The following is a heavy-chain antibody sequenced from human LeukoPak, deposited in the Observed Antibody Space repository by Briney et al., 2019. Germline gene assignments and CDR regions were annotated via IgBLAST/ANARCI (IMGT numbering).Heavy chain of an antibody. Sequence: ETLSLTCAVYGGSFSGYYWSWIRQPPGKGLEWIGEINHSGSTNYNPSLKSRVTISVDTSKNQFSLKLSSVTAADTAVYHCARGPALGYSGSHFDYWGQGTLVTVSS. CDR3: ARGPALGYSGSHFDY. CDR2: INHSGST. J-gene: IGHJ4*02. D-gene: IGHD5-12*01. CDR1: GGSFSGYY. V-gene: IGHV4-34*01.